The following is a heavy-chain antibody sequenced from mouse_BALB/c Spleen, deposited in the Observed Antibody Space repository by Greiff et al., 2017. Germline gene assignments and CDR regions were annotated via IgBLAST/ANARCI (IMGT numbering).Heavy chain of an antibody. Sequence: ESGPGLVKPSQSLSLTCTVTGYSITSDYAWNWIRQFPGNKLEWMGYISYSGSTSYNPSLKSRISITRDTSKNQFFLQLNSVTTEDTATYYCARTGTGNWYFDVWGAGTTVTVSS. CDR2: ISYSGST. J-gene: IGHJ1*01. CDR3: ARTGTGNWYFDV. D-gene: IGHD4-1*01. CDR1: GYSITSDYA. V-gene: IGHV3-2*02.